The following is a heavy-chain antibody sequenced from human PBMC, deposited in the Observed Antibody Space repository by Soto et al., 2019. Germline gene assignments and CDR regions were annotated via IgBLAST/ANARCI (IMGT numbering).Heavy chain of an antibody. D-gene: IGHD6-6*01. CDR3: ASIAARPAHPEYFQH. V-gene: IGHV1-69*02. J-gene: IGHJ1*01. CDR2: IIPILGIA. Sequence: QVQLVQSGAEVKKPGSSVKVSCKASGGTFSSYTISWVRQAPGQGLEWMGRIIPILGIANYAQKSQGRVTITADKSTSTAYMELSSLRSEDTAVYYCASIAARPAHPEYFQHWGQGTLVTVSS. CDR1: GGTFSSYT.